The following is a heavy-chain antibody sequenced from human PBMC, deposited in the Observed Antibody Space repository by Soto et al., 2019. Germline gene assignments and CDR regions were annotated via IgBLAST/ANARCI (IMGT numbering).Heavy chain of an antibody. CDR3: AHSLIGYYYDSSGSNWFDP. CDR2: IYWDDDK. CDR1: GFSLSTSGVG. Sequence: QITLKESGPTLVKPTQTLTLTCTFSGFSLSTSGVGVGWIRQPPGKALEWLALIYWDDDKRYSPSLKSRLTITKDTSKNQMVHTMTNMDPVDTATYYCAHSLIGYYYDSSGSNWFDPWCQGTLVTVSS. J-gene: IGHJ5*02. D-gene: IGHD3-22*01. V-gene: IGHV2-5*02.